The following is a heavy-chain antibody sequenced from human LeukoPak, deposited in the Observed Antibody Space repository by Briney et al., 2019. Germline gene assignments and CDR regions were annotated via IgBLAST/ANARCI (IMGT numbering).Heavy chain of an antibody. CDR3: ARDILDVGATHYFDY. CDR1: GASITTYY. CDR2: IRSSGSA. J-gene: IGHJ4*02. V-gene: IGHV4-59*01. Sequence: PSETLSLTCTVSGASITTYYWSWIRQPPGKGLEYIGQIRSSGSANYNPSLKSRVAMSLDASKNQFSLTVSSVTAADMAIYYCARDILDVGATHYFDYWGQGSLLTVSS. D-gene: IGHD1-26*01.